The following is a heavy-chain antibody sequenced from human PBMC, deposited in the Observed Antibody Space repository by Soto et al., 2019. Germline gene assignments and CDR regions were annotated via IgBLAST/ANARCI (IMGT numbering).Heavy chain of an antibody. CDR3: ARSQGSSTSLEIYYYYYYGMDV. CDR2: IIPISGTA. D-gene: IGHD2-2*01. Sequence: SGKVSCKASGGTFSSYAIIWVRQAPGQGLEWMGGIIPISGTANYAQKFQGRVTITADESTSTAYMELSSLRSEDTAVYYCARSQGSSTSLEIYYYYYYGMDVWGQGTTVTVSS. CDR1: GGTFSSYA. J-gene: IGHJ6*02. V-gene: IGHV1-69*13.